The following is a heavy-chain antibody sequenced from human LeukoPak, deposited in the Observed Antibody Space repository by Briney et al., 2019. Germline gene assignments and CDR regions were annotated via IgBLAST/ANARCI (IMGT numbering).Heavy chain of an antibody. J-gene: IGHJ6*03. CDR1: GFTFSDYY. CDR2: ISSSGSTI. Sequence: PGGSLRLSCAASGFTFSDYYMSWIRQAPGKGLEWVSYISSSGSTIYYADSVKGRFTISRDNAKNSLYLQMNSLRAEDTAVYYCARCGSSSYYYYYMDVRGKGTTVTVPS. CDR3: ARCGSSSYYYYYMDV. D-gene: IGHD6-13*01. V-gene: IGHV3-11*04.